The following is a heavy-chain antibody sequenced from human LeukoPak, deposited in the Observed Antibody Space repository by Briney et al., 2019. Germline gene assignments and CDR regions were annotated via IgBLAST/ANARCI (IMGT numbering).Heavy chain of an antibody. J-gene: IGHJ4*02. CDR3: AKTPGGYYDILTGYYPFDY. V-gene: IGHV3-23*01. CDR1: GGSISSYY. D-gene: IGHD3-9*01. Sequence: SSETLSLTCTVSGGSISSYYWSWIRQAPGKGLEWVSVSGSGSSTYYADSVKGRFTISRDNSKNTLYLQMNSLRVEDTAVYYCAKTPGGYYDILTGYYPFDYWGQGTLVTVSS. CDR2: SGSGSST.